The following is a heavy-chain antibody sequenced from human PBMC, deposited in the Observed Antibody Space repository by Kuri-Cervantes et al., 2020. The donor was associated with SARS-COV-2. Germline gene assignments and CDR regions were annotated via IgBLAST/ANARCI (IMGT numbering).Heavy chain of an antibody. D-gene: IGHD4-11*01. J-gene: IGHJ4*02. V-gene: IGHV3-30-3*01. CDR2: ISYDGSNK. CDR1: GFTFSSYA. CDR3: ARMWCNTVTDFDY. Sequence: LSLTCAASGFTFSSYAMHWVRQAPGKGLEWVAVISYDGSNKYYADSVKGRFTISRDNAKNTLYLQMNSLRAEDTAVYYCARMWCNTVTDFDYWGQGTLVTVSS.